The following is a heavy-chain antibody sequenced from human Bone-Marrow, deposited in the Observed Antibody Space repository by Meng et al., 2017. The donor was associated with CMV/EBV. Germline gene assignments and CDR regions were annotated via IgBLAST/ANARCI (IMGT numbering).Heavy chain of an antibody. CDR3: ARDTAYYYGSGGYSP. D-gene: IGHD3-10*01. J-gene: IGHJ5*02. CDR1: GGTFSSYA. Sequence: SVKFSCKASGGTFSSYAISWVRQAPGQGRVWMGGIIPIFGTANYAQKFQGRVTITTDESTSTAYMELSSLRSEDTAVYYCARDTAYYYGSGGYSPWGQGTLVTVSS. CDR2: IIPIFGTA. V-gene: IGHV1-69*05.